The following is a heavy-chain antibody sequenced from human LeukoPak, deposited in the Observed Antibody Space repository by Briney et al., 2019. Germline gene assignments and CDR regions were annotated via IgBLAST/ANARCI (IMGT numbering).Heavy chain of an antibody. V-gene: IGHV3-23*01. D-gene: IGHD3-10*01. Sequence: GGSLRLSCAASGFTFSSYSMNWVRQAPGKGLEGVALIGVSDSNTFYADSVKGRFTISRDNARNTLYLQMNSLRVEDTAVYYCAQDFRITAVRGVIAGGYWGQGTLVPVSS. CDR3: AQDFRITAVRGVIAGGY. CDR1: GFTFSSYS. CDR2: IGVSDSNT. J-gene: IGHJ4*02.